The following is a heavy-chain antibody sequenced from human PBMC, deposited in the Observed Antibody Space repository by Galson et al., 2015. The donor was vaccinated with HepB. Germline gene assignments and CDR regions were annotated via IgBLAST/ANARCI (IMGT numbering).Heavy chain of an antibody. CDR2: IIPIFGTA. D-gene: IGHD3-16*01. CDR3: ARRQTRGGDAFDI. Sequence: SVKVSCKASGGTFSSYAISWVRQAPGQGLEWMGGIIPIFGTANYAQKFQGRVTITADESTSTAYMELSSLRSEDTAVYYCARRQTRGGDAFDIWGQGTMVTVSS. J-gene: IGHJ3*02. V-gene: IGHV1-69*13. CDR1: GGTFSSYA.